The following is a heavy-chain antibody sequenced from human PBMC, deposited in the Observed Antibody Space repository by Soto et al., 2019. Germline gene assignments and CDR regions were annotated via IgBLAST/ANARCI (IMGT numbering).Heavy chain of an antibody. V-gene: IGHV3-30*03. CDR1: TLTFSTYG. Sequence: GGSLRLSCVASTLTFSTYGMHWVRQAPGKGLEWVAVISYESISTVYRDSVRGRFTISRDNSKNTLYLQMNSLTTEDTAVYYCAREGRGSFDFWGRGTMVTVSS. CDR3: AREGRGSFDF. CDR2: ISYESIST. J-gene: IGHJ3*01. D-gene: IGHD5-12*01.